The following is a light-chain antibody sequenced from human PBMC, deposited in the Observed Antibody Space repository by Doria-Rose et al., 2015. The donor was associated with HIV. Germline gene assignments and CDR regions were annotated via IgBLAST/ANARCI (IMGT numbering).Light chain of an antibody. Sequence: TISCSGSSSNLGSNAVNWYQQLPGTAPKLLIYNNNQRPSGVPDRFSASKAGTSASLAISGLRSDDEADYYCAAWDDSRDGYVFGTGTTVTVL. J-gene: IGLJ1*01. CDR3: AAWDDSRDGYV. V-gene: IGLV1-44*01. CDR1: SSNLGSNA. CDR2: NNN.